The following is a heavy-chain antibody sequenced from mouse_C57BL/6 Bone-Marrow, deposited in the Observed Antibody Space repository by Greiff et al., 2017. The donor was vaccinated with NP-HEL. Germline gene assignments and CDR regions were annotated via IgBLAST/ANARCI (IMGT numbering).Heavy chain of an antibody. Sequence: VKLQESGAELVRPGTSVKMSCKASGYTFTNYWIGWAKQRPGHGLEWIGDIYPGGGYTNYNEKFKGKATLTADKSSSTAYMQFSSLTSEDSAIYYCARRGNYWYFDVWGTGTTVTVSS. V-gene: IGHV1-63*01. CDR1: GYTFTNYW. J-gene: IGHJ1*03. CDR3: ARRGNYWYFDV. D-gene: IGHD2-1*01. CDR2: IYPGGGYT.